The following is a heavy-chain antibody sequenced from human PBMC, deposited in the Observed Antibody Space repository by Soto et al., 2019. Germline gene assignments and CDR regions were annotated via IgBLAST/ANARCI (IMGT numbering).Heavy chain of an antibody. CDR3: ARELDGLDV. CDR2: ITSSGSYT. CDR1: ELSFSDYY. J-gene: IGHJ6*02. Sequence: QVQLVESGGGSVKPGGSLRLSCAASELSFSDYYMSWIRQAPGKGLEWVSYITSSGSYTKYADPAQGRFTISRDNAKNSLYLQMNSLRAEDTAVYYCARELDGLDVWGQGTTVTVSS. V-gene: IGHV3-11*05.